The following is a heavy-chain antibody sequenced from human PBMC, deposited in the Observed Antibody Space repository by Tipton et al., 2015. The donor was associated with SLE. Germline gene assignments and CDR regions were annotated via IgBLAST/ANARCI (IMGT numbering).Heavy chain of an antibody. CDR3: AKDQGIVATIRNYDMDV. V-gene: IGHV3-23*03. CDR2: IYRGGST. CDR1: GFTFSSYA. D-gene: IGHD5-12*01. J-gene: IGHJ6*02. Sequence: SLRLSCAASGFTFSSYAMAWVRQAPGKGLEWVSVIYRGGSTYYADSVKGRFTISRDNSKNTLYLQMNGLRAEDTAVYYCAKDQGIVATIRNYDMDVWGQGTTVTVSS.